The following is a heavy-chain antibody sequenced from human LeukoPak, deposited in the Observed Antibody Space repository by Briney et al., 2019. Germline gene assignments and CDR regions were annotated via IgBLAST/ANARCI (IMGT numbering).Heavy chain of an antibody. Sequence: GGGLRLSCAASGCTLTSYAMSWVRPAPGRGVEGVYAISGSGGSTDYADSVKGRFTISRDNSKSTLFLQMNSLRAEDTAVYYCAKDPRVGSRVATPCHWGQGTLVTVSS. CDR3: AKDPRVGSRVATPCH. CDR2: ISGSGGST. CDR1: GCTLTSYA. J-gene: IGHJ4*02. D-gene: IGHD5-24*01. V-gene: IGHV3-23*01.